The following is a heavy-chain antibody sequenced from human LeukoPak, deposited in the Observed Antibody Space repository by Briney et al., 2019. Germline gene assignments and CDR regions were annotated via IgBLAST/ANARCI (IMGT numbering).Heavy chain of an antibody. CDR1: GFTFSDYY. CDR3: ARDIVVVPLVMGWFDP. D-gene: IGHD2-2*01. V-gene: IGHV3-11*01. J-gene: IGHJ5*02. Sequence: GGSLRLSCAASGFTFSDYYMSWIRQAPGKGLEWVSYISGSGRTIYYADSVKGRFTISRDNAKNSLYLQMNSLRAEDTAVYYCARDIVVVPLVMGWFDPWGQGALVTVSS. CDR2: ISGSGRTI.